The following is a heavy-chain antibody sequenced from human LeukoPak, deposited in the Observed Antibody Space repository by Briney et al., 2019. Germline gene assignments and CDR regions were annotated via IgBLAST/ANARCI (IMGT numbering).Heavy chain of an antibody. CDR1: GYTLSGYY. J-gene: IGHJ3*02. Sequence: ASVKVSCKTSGYTLSGYYMHWVRQAPGQGLEWMGWINPNSGGTDYAQKFQGRVTMTRDTSITTAYMELSRLTSDDTAVYYCAVYARDGYTFDIWGQGTMVTVSS. V-gene: IGHV1-2*02. CDR3: AVYARDGYTFDI. CDR2: INPNSGGT. D-gene: IGHD5-24*01.